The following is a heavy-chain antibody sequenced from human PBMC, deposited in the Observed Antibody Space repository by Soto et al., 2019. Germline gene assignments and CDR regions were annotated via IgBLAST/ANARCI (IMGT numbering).Heavy chain of an antibody. Sequence: PGGSLRLSCLASGFTCSNAWMSWVRQAPGKGLAWVGRIKSKTDGGTTDYAAPVKGRFTISRDDSKNTLYLQMNSLKTEYTAVYYCTTSSLSGSDFFPFDYWRQGPLHNVSS. CDR1: GFTCSNAW. D-gene: IGHD1-26*01. CDR2: IKSKTDGGTT. V-gene: IGHV3-15*01. J-gene: IGHJ4*02. CDR3: TTSSLSGSDFFPFDY.